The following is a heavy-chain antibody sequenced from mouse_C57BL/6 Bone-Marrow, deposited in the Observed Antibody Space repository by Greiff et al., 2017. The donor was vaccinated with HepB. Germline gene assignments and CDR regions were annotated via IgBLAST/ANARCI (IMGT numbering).Heavy chain of an antibody. V-gene: IGHV1-42*01. D-gene: IGHD2-12*01. Sequence: VQLQQSGPELVKPGASVKISCKASGYSFTGYYMNWVKQSPEKSLEWIGEINPSTGGTTYNQKFKAKATLTVDKSSSTAYMQLKSLTSEDSAVYYCARSTSAYYSVDYWGQGTTLTVSS. CDR3: ARSTSAYYSVDY. J-gene: IGHJ2*01. CDR1: GYSFTGYY. CDR2: INPSTGGT.